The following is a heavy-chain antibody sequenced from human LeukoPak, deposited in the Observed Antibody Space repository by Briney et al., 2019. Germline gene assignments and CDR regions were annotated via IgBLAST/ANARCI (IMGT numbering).Heavy chain of an antibody. CDR2: ISYDGSKK. Sequence: GGSLRLSCAASGFTFSSDGMHWVRQVPGKGLEWVAVISYDGSKKYYTDSVKGRFTISRDNSKNTLYLQMNSLRAEDTAVYYCARGAYGSGTYHDFDIWGQGTMVTVSS. V-gene: IGHV3-30*03. CDR1: GFTFSSDG. CDR3: ARGAYGSGTYHDFDI. J-gene: IGHJ3*02. D-gene: IGHD3-10*01.